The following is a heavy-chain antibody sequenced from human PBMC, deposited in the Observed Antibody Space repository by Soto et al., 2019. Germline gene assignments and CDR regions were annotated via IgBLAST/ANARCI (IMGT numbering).Heavy chain of an antibody. V-gene: IGHV4-30-4*08. Sequence: SETLSLTCSVSGGSISGDYYWSWIRQSPEKGLEWIGYIYYSGSSYSNPALQIRLSMSLDTSKNQFSLKLRSVTAADTAVYYCAGGGARWPGYFVSWGQGALVAVSS. CDR2: IYYSGSS. J-gene: IGHJ4*02. CDR3: AGGGARWPGYFVS. D-gene: IGHD2-15*01. CDR1: GGSISGDYY.